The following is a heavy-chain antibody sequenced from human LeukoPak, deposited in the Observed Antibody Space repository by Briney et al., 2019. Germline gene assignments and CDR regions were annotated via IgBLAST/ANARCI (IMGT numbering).Heavy chain of an antibody. D-gene: IGHD6-13*01. J-gene: IGHJ6*03. V-gene: IGHV4-34*01. Sequence: PSETLSLTCAFYGGSFSGYYWSWIRQPPGKGLEWIGEINHSGGTKYNPSLKSRVTISLDTSKNQFSLKLSSVTAADTAVYYCARGVLSPGIAAAGTKTYYYYMDVWGKGTTVTISS. CDR1: GGSFSGYY. CDR3: ARGVLSPGIAAAGTKTYYYYMDV. CDR2: INHSGGT.